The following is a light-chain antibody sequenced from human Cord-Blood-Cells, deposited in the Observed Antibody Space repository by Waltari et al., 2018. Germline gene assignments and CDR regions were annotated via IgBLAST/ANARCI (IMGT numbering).Light chain of an antibody. CDR3: QSYDSSLSGAWV. CDR1: SSNIGAGYD. Sequence: QSVLTQPPSVSGAPGQRVTISCTGSSSNIGAGYDVHWYQQLPGTATKLLIYGNSYRPSGVPGRCAGSKSGTSASLAITGLQAEDEADYYCQSYDSSLSGAWVFGGGTKLTVL. V-gene: IGLV1-40*01. CDR2: GNS. J-gene: IGLJ3*02.